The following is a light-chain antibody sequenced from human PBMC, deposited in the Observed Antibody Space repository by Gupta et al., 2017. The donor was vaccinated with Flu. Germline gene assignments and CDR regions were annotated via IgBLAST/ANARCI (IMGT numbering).Light chain of an antibody. CDR2: AAS. CDR1: QSISSY. Sequence: DIQMTQSPSSLSASVGDRVTITCRASQSISSYLNWYQQKPGKAPKLLIYAASSLQSGVPSRFSGSGSGTDFTLTISSLRPEDFATYYCHQSYSTSWTFGQGTKVEIK. J-gene: IGKJ1*01. CDR3: HQSYSTSWT. V-gene: IGKV1-39*01.